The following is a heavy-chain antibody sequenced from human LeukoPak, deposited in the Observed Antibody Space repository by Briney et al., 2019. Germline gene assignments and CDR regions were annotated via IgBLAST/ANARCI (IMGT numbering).Heavy chain of an antibody. CDR2: ISGGDDST. D-gene: IGHD2-15*01. CDR1: GFTFSSYA. V-gene: IGHV3-23*01. Sequence: GGSLRLSCAASGFTFSSYAMSWVRQAPGKGLEWVSAISGGDDSTYYADSVRGRFTISRDNSKNTLYLQMNSLRAEDTAVYYCAKNARYCSGTTCYYYYGLDVWGQGTTVTVSS. J-gene: IGHJ6*02. CDR3: AKNARYCSGTTCYYYYGLDV.